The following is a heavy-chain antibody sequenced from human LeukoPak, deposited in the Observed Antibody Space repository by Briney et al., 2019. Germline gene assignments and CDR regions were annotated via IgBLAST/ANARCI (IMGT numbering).Heavy chain of an antibody. CDR3: ARGSLGDGSLLIDY. CDR2: INGDGSDI. CDR1: GFTFSRYW. Sequence: GGSLRLSCAASGFTFSRYWMHWVRQAPGKGLVWVSRINGDGSDISYADSVKGRFTISTDNAKNTVYLQVNSLRAEDTAVYYCARGSLGDGSLLIDYWGQGTLVSVSS. D-gene: IGHD1-26*01. V-gene: IGHV3-74*01. J-gene: IGHJ4*02.